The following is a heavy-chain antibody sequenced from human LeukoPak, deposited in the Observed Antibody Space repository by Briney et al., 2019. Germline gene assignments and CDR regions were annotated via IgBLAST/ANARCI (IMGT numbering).Heavy chain of an antibody. CDR2: ISAYNSNK. CDR3: AREGWSAGGGDY. CDR1: GYTFTSYG. Sequence: ASVKVSCKASGYTFTSYGISWVRQAPGQGLEWVAWISAYNSNKNSAEKFQGRVTMTTDTSTSTAYMELRSLRSDDTAVYYCAREGWSAGGGDYWGQGTLVTVSS. J-gene: IGHJ4*02. D-gene: IGHD6-13*01. V-gene: IGHV1-18*04.